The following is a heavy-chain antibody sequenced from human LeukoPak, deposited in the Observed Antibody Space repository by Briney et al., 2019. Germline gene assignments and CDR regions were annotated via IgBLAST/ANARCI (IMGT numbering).Heavy chain of an antibody. Sequence: GGSLRLPCAASGFIFSSYWMSWVRQAPGKGLEWVANIKQDGSEKYYVDSVKGRFTISRDNAKNSLYLQMNSLRAEDTAVYYCGKGGSLFHYWGQGTLVTVSS. CDR3: GKGGSLFHY. CDR1: GFIFSSYW. J-gene: IGHJ4*02. CDR2: IKQDGSEK. V-gene: IGHV3-7*02. D-gene: IGHD1-26*01.